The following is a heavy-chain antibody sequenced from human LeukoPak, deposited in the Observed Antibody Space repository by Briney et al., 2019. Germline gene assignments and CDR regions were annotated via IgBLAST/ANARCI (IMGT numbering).Heavy chain of an antibody. Sequence: LTGGSLRLSCAASGFTFSSYEMNWVRQAPGKGLEWVSYISSSGSTIYYADSVKGRFTISRDNAKNSLYLQMNSLRAEDTAVYYCARWGYSSPRVGWHSGRDYYYMDVWGKGTTVTVSS. CDR2: ISSSGSTI. CDR1: GFTFSSYE. V-gene: IGHV3-48*03. CDR3: ARWGYSSPRVGWHSGRDYYYMDV. D-gene: IGHD6-19*01. J-gene: IGHJ6*03.